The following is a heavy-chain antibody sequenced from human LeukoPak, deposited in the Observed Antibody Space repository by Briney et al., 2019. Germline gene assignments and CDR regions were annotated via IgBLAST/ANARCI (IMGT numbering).Heavy chain of an antibody. CDR2: INHSGST. D-gene: IGHD5-18*01. J-gene: IGHJ4*02. CDR3: ARGLSYGHDY. V-gene: IGHV4-34*01. Sequence: SETLSLTCAVYGGSFSGYYWSWIRQPPGKGLEWIGEINHSGSTNYNPSLKSRVTISVDTSKNQFSLKLSSVTAADTAVYYGARGLSYGHDYWGQGTLVTVSS. CDR1: GGSFSGYY.